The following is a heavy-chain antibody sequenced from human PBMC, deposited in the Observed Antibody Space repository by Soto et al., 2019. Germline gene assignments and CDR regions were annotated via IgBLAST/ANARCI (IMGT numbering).Heavy chain of an antibody. Sequence: SETLSLTCSVSGGSISGGGYYWSWIRQHPGKGLEWIGYIYYNGSTYYNPSLKSRVTISVDTSKNQFSLKLSSVTAADTAVYYCAREGYCSGGSCYSNYYYYGMDVWGQGTTVTVSS. D-gene: IGHD2-15*01. CDR3: AREGYCSGGSCYSNYYYYGMDV. J-gene: IGHJ6*02. CDR2: IYYNGST. CDR1: GGSISGGGYY. V-gene: IGHV4-31*03.